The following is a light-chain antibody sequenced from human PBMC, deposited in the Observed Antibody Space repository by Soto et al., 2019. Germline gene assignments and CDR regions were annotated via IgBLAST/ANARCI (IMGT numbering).Light chain of an antibody. CDR3: SSYTNTSTS. V-gene: IGLV2-14*03. Sequence: QSVLTQPASVSGSPGQSLTISCTGTGSDFGSYNYASWYQQHPGRAPKLLIYDVNNRPSGVSNRFSGSKSGNTASLTISGLQAEDEADYYCSSYTNTSTSFGGGTKVTVL. CDR2: DVN. J-gene: IGLJ2*01. CDR1: GSDFGSYNY.